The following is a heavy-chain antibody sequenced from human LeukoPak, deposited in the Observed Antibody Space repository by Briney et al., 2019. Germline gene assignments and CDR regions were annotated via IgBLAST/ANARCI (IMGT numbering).Heavy chain of an antibody. CDR2: INDNGAGT. D-gene: IGHD3-16*01. CDR3: AKGLRTGVGPYMGYHYYMDV. J-gene: IGHJ6*03. Sequence: GGSLRLSCAASGFTFSSYAMSWVRQAPGKGLKWVSTINDNGAGTYYADSVKGRFTISRDNSYNTVSLQMNSLRDEDTGVYFCAKGLRTGVGPYMGYHYYMDVWGKGATFTVSS. V-gene: IGHV3-23*01. CDR1: GFTFSSYA.